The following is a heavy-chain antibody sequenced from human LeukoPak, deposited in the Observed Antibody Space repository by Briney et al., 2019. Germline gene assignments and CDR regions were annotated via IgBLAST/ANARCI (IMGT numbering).Heavy chain of an antibody. CDR2: ISTSSSTI. CDR1: GFSFKDHG. CDR3: ARDHHYSFDY. J-gene: IGHJ4*02. V-gene: IGHV3-48*01. D-gene: IGHD2-21*01. Sequence: PGGSLRLSCVASGFSFKDHGMHWVRQAPGKGLEWISYISTSSSTISYADSVKGRFTISSDIVKNSLYLQMNSLRAEDTAVYYCARDHHYSFDYWGQGTLVTVSS.